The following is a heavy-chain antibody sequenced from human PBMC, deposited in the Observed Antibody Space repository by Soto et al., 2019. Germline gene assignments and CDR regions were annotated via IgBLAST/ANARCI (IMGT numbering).Heavy chain of an antibody. J-gene: IGHJ6*02. V-gene: IGHV1-46*01. Sequence: QVQLVQSGAEVKKPGASVKVSCKASGYTFTSYYMHWVRQAPGQGLEWMGIINPSGGSTSYAQKVHGRVPMTSDTSQCTVYMELRSLQSEDTAVYYCASSYCSGGSCYYYYGMDVWGQGTTVTFAS. CDR3: ASSYCSGGSCYYYYGMDV. CDR2: INPSGGST. CDR1: GYTFTSYY. D-gene: IGHD2-15*01.